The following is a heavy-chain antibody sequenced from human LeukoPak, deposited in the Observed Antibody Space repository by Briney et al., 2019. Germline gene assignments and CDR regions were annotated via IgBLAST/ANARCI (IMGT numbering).Heavy chain of an antibody. Sequence: GGSLRLSCAASGFTYSSYWMSWVRQAPGKGLEWVANIKQDGSEKYYVDSVKGRFTISRDNAKNSLYLQMNSLRAEDTALYYCAKDSRDYDILTGYSSWGQGALVTVSS. D-gene: IGHD3-9*01. V-gene: IGHV3-7*03. CDR3: AKDSRDYDILTGYSS. CDR2: IKQDGSEK. J-gene: IGHJ4*02. CDR1: GFTYSSYW.